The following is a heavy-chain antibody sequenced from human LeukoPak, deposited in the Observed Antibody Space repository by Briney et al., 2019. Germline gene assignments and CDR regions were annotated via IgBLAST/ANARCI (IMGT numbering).Heavy chain of an antibody. D-gene: IGHD1-7*01. CDR1: GFTFSSYS. Sequence: GGSPRLSCAASGFTFSSYSMNWVRQAPGKGLEWVSSISSSSSYIYYADSVKGRFTISRDNAKNSLYLQMNSLRAEDTAVYYCARAELRSYGMDVWGQGTTVTVSS. CDR3: ARAELRSYGMDV. J-gene: IGHJ6*02. V-gene: IGHV3-21*01. CDR2: ISSSSSYI.